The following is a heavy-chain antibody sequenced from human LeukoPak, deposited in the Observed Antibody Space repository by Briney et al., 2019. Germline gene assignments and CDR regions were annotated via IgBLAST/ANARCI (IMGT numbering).Heavy chain of an antibody. D-gene: IGHD3-22*01. Sequence: SETLSLTCAVYGGSFSGYYWSWIRQPPGKGLEWIGEINHSGSTNYNPSLKSRVTISVDTSKNQFSLKLSSVTAADTAVYYCARDVRGVTYYYDSSGYYFDYWGQGTLVTVSS. V-gene: IGHV4-34*01. CDR2: INHSGST. J-gene: IGHJ4*02. CDR1: GGSFSGYY. CDR3: ARDVRGVTYYYDSSGYYFDY.